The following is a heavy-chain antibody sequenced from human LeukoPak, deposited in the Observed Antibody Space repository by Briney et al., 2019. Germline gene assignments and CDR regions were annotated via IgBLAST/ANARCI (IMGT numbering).Heavy chain of an antibody. CDR3: ARGRLRSGSYRPRDLGRNWFDT. Sequence: PGVSLRLSCAASGFTFSSYWMHWVRQAPGKGLVWVSRINSDGSSTSYADSVKGRFTISRDNAKNTLYLQMNSLRAEDTAVYYCARGRLRSGSYRPRDLGRNWFDTWGQGTLVTVSS. CDR1: GFTFSSYW. V-gene: IGHV3-74*01. CDR2: INSDGSST. J-gene: IGHJ5*02. D-gene: IGHD1-26*01.